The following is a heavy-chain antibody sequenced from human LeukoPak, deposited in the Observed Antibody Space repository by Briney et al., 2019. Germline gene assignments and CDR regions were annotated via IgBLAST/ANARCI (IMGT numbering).Heavy chain of an antibody. D-gene: IGHD6-19*01. CDR3: ARPGKDSSGWYRAGGFDY. Sequence: PSETLSLTCTVSGGSISSSSYYWGWIRQPPGKGLEWIGSIYYSGSTYYNPSLKSRVTISVDTSKNQFSLKLSSVTAADTAVYYCARPGKDSSGWYRAGGFDYWGQGTLVTVSS. CDR1: GGSISSSSYY. J-gene: IGHJ4*02. V-gene: IGHV4-39*01. CDR2: IYYSGST.